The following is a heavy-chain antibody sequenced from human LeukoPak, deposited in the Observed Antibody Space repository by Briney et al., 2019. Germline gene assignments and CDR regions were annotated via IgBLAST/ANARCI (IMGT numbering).Heavy chain of an antibody. CDR1: GGSISSYY. Sequence: TSETLSLTCTVSGGSISSYYWSWIRQPPGKGLEWIGYIYYSGSTNYNPSLKSRVTISVDTSKNQFSLKLSSVTAADTAVYYCARDSGQNAFDIWGQGTMVTASS. J-gene: IGHJ3*02. V-gene: IGHV4-59*01. D-gene: IGHD1-26*01. CDR2: IYYSGST. CDR3: ARDSGQNAFDI.